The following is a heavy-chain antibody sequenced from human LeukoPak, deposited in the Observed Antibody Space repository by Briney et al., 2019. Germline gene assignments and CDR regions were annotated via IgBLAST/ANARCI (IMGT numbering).Heavy chain of an antibody. CDR3: AKRGVERVGDYHYYYYLDV. CDR2: ISDSGDST. Sequence: GGSLRLSGAASGFTFGSNALTWVRQAPGKGLQWVSGISDSGDSTYYADSVKGRFTISRDTSKNTLFLQMNSLRAEDTALYYCAKRGVERVGDYHYYYYLDVWGKGTTVTVSS. J-gene: IGHJ6*03. D-gene: IGHD1-1*01. V-gene: IGHV3-23*01. CDR1: GFTFGSNA.